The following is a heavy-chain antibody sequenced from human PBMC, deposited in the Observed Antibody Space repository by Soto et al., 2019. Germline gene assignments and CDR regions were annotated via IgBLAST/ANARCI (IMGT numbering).Heavy chain of an antibody. CDR1: GFTFSSYA. Sequence: QVQLVESGGGVVQPGRSLRLSCAASGFTFSSYAMHWVRQAPGKGLEWVAVISYDGSNKYYADSVKGRFTISRDNSKNTLYLQMTSLRAEDTAVYYCAKERTAYCGGDCYYFDYWGQGTLVTVSS. CDR2: ISYDGSNK. V-gene: IGHV3-30-3*01. D-gene: IGHD2-21*02. J-gene: IGHJ4*02. CDR3: AKERTAYCGGDCYYFDY.